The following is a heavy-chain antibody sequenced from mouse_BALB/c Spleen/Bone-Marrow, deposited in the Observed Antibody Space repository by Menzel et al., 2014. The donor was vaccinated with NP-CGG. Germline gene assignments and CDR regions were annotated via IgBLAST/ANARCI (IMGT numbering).Heavy chain of an antibody. J-gene: IGHJ1*01. V-gene: IGHV3-1*02. CDR3: ARRGSSSYWYFDV. CDR1: GYSITSGYS. Sequence: EVQLQESGPDLVKPSQSLSLTCTVTGYSITSGYSWRWIRQFPGNKLEWMGYIHYSGSTYYNPSLKSRISITRDTSKNQFFLQLNSVTTEDTATYYCARRGSSSYWYFDVWGAGTTVTVSS. D-gene: IGHD1-1*01. CDR2: IHYSGST.